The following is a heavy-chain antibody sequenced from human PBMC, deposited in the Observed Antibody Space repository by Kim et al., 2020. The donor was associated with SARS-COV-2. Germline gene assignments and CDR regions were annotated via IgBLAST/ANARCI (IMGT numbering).Heavy chain of an antibody. J-gene: IGHJ6*02. CDR3: ARDRGYCSGGSCYPDYYYYYGMDV. D-gene: IGHD2-15*01. CDR2: ISSSSSYI. V-gene: IGHV3-21*04. CDR1: GFTFSSYS. Sequence: GGSLRLSCAASGFTFSSYSMNWVRQAPGKGLEWVSSISSSSSYIYYADSVKGRFTISRDNAKNSLYLQMNSLRAEDTAVYYCARDRGYCSGGSCYPDYYYYYGMDVWGQGTTVTVSS.